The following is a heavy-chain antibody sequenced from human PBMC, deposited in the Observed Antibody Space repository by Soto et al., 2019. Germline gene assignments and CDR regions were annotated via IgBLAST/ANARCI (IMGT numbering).Heavy chain of an antibody. CDR3: ARSWVTGKGGIDV. V-gene: IGHV1-18*01. CDR1: GYTFTSYG. Sequence: GASVKVSCKASGYTFTSYGLSWVRQAPGQGLEWMGWINGYTGNKNYAQKFKGRVTMTTDTSTNTAYLDLWTLISDDTAVYYCARSWVTGKGGIDVWGQGTTVTVSS. J-gene: IGHJ6*02. D-gene: IGHD3-16*01. CDR2: INGYTGNK.